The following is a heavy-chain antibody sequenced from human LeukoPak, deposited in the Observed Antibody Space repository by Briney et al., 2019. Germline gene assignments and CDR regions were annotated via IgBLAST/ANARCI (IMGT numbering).Heavy chain of an antibody. CDR2: ISGSGGST. Sequence: GGSLRLSCAASRFTFSNYAMSWVRQAPGEGLEWVSTISGSGGSTYYADSVKGRFTISRDNSKNTLHLQMNSLRAEDTAVYYCAKSAYYDSSGFYREYYFDYWGQGTLVTVSS. V-gene: IGHV3-23*01. CDR3: AKSAYYDSSGFYREYYFDY. D-gene: IGHD3-22*01. CDR1: RFTFSNYA. J-gene: IGHJ4*02.